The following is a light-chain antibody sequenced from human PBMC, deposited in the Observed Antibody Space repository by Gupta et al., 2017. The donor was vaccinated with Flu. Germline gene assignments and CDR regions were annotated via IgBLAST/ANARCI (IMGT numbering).Light chain of an antibody. CDR1: QGLSGAY. V-gene: IGKV3-20*01. CDR3: QQYGSSVT. J-gene: IGKJ5*01. Sequence: GESATLSCSASQGLSGAYLAWYQQRPGQAPRLLIYAVSTRATGIPDRFSGGGSGTDFTLTISRLEPEDFAVYCCQQYGSSVTFGQGTRLEIK. CDR2: AVS.